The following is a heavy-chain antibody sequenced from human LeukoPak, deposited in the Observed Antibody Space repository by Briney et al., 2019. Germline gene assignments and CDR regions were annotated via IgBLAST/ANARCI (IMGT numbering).Heavy chain of an antibody. CDR3: ARSVGYYDSSGYPFDY. D-gene: IGHD3-22*01. V-gene: IGHV4-34*01. CDR2: INHSGST. CDR1: GGSFSGYY. Sequence: SETLSLTCAVYGGSFSGYYWSWIRQPPGKGLEWIGEINHSGSTNYNPSLKSRVTILVDTSKNQFSLKLSSVTAADTAVYYCARSVGYYDSSGYPFDYWGQGTLVTVSS. J-gene: IGHJ4*02.